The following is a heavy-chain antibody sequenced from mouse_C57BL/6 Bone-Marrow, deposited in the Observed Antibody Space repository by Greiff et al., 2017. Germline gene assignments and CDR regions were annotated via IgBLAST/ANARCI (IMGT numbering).Heavy chain of an antibody. D-gene: IGHD1-1*01. V-gene: IGHV14-4*01. J-gene: IGHJ2*01. CDR3: TTDYGSRGRDYFDY. CDR1: GFNIKDDY. Sequence: VQLQQSGAELVRPGASVKLSCTASGFNIKDDYMHWVKQRPEQGLEWIGWIDPENGDTEYASKFQGKATITADTSSNTAYLQLSSLTSEDTAVYYCTTDYGSRGRDYFDYWGQGTTLTVSS. CDR2: IDPENGDT.